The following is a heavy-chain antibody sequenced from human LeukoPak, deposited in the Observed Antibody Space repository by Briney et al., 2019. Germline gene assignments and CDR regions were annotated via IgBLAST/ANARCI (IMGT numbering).Heavy chain of an antibody. V-gene: IGHV4-34*01. CDR1: GGSFSGSY. D-gene: IGHD2-2*01. CDR3: ARRHIVVVPAARDDAFDI. Sequence: PSETLSLTCAVYGGSFSGSYWSWIRQPPGKGLEWIGEINHSGSTNYNPSLKSRVTISVDTSKNQFSLKLSSVTAADTAVYYCARRHIVVVPAARDDAFDIWGQGTMVTVSS. CDR2: INHSGST. J-gene: IGHJ3*02.